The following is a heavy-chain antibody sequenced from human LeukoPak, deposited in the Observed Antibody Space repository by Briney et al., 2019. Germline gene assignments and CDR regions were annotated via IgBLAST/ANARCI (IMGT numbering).Heavy chain of an antibody. CDR2: IIPILGIA. D-gene: IGHD4-11*01. J-gene: IGHJ6*02. CDR1: GGTFSSYA. V-gene: IGHV1-69*04. CDR3: ARDHGTVTPLLHYYYYYGMDV. Sequence: ASVKVSCKASGGTFSSYAISWVRQAPGQGLEWMGRIIPILGIANYAQKFQGRVTITADKSTSTAYMELRSLRSDDTAVYYCARDHGTVTPLLHYYYYYGMDVWGQGTTVTVSS.